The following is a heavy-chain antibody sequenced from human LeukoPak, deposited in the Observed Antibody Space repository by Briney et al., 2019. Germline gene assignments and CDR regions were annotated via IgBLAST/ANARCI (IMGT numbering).Heavy chain of an antibody. Sequence: PGGSLRLSCAGSGFTFSSYSMNWVRQAPGKGLEWASSITSSNNYIYYADSVKGRFTISRDNSKNTLYLQVNSLRAEDTAVYYCARESGADWGQGTLVTVSS. CDR1: GFTFSSYS. D-gene: IGHD3-10*01. J-gene: IGHJ4*02. V-gene: IGHV3-21*01. CDR3: ARESGAD. CDR2: ITSSNNYI.